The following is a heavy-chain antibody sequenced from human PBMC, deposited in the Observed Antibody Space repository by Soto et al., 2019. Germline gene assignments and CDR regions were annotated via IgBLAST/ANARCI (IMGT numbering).Heavy chain of an antibody. V-gene: IGHV4-59*01. D-gene: IGHD6-19*01. J-gene: IGHJ2*01. Sequence: QVQLQESGPGLVKPSETLSLTCTVSGGSISSYYWSWIRQPPGKGLEWIGYIYYSGSTNYNPSLKGRVTISVDTSKNQFSLKLSSVTAADTAVYYCARLGLAGNWYFDLWGRGTLVTVSS. CDR1: GGSISSYY. CDR2: IYYSGST. CDR3: ARLGLAGNWYFDL.